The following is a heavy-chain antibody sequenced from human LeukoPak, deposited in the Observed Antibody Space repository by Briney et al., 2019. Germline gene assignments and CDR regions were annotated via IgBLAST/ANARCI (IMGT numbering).Heavy chain of an antibody. V-gene: IGHV1-69*01. Sequence: SVKVSCKASGGTFSSYAISWVRQAPGQGLEWMGGIIPIFGTANYAQKFQGRVTITADESTSTACMELSSLRSEDTAVYYCAVPGIAAAGTQLDYYYYMDVWGKGTTVTVSS. J-gene: IGHJ6*03. D-gene: IGHD6-13*01. CDR3: AVPGIAAAGTQLDYYYYMDV. CDR2: IIPIFGTA. CDR1: GGTFSSYA.